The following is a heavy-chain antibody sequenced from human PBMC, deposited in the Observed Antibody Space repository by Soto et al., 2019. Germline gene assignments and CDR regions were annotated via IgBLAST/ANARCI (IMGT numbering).Heavy chain of an antibody. CDR2: IWYDGSNK. D-gene: IGHD6-19*01. CDR3: AREGGDSSGWYPYYYYGMDV. J-gene: IGHJ6*02. V-gene: IGHV3-33*01. Sequence: GGSLRLSCAASGFTFSSYGMHWVRQAPGKGLEWVAVIWYDGSNKYYADSVKGRFTISRDNSKNTLYLQMNSLRAEDTAVYYCAREGGDSSGWYPYYYYGMDVWGQGTTVTVSS. CDR1: GFTFSSYG.